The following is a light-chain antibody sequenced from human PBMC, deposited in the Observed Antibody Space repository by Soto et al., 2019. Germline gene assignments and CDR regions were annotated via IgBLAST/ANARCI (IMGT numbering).Light chain of an antibody. CDR2: DVA. CDR1: SSDVGRYNF. CDR3: SSYTGSTSLVYV. J-gene: IGLJ1*01. V-gene: IGLV2-14*03. Sequence: QSALTQPASVSGSPGQSISISCTGTSSDVGRYNFVSWYQQRPGKAPKLIIYDVANRPSGISNRFSGSKSRNTASLTISGLQAEDEADYYCSSYTGSTSLVYVFGTGTKVTVL.